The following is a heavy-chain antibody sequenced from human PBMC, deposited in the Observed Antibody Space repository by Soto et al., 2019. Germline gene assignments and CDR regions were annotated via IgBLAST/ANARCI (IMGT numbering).Heavy chain of an antibody. D-gene: IGHD3-10*01. V-gene: IGHV3-48*01. CDR1: GFSSSDCS. J-gene: IGHJ4*02. CDR3: ASVLGSRRSGSYPSY. Sequence: EVQLVESGGGLVQPGGSLRLSCAASGFSSSDCSMNWVRRAPGKGLEWISYISTNNDAIYYADSVKGRFTISRDNAKNSLYLQMNSLRAEDTALYYCASVLGSRRSGSYPSYWGQGTLVTVSS. CDR2: ISTNNDAI.